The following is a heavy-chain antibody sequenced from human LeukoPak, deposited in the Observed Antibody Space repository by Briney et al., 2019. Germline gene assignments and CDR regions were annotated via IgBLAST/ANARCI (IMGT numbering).Heavy chain of an antibody. Sequence: PGGSLRLSCAASGFTFSSYWMSWVRQAPGKGLEWVANIKQDGSEKYYVDSVKGRFTISRDNAKNSLYLQMNSLRAEDTAVYYRARDHLWFGESEFDYWGQGTLVTVSS. CDR1: GFTFSSYW. CDR2: IKQDGSEK. D-gene: IGHD3-10*01. J-gene: IGHJ4*02. V-gene: IGHV3-7*01. CDR3: ARDHLWFGESEFDY.